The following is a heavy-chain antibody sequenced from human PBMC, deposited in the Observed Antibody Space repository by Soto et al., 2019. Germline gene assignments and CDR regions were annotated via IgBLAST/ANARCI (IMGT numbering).Heavy chain of an antibody. Sequence: SETLSLTCIVSGGSISEKYWNWVRQPPGKGLEWIGLIFANGHTDYNPSLKSRVTMSVDASKNQFSLRLTSMTAADTAVYYCVASLAATGLNWLDPWGRGTLVTVSS. D-gene: IGHD6-13*01. CDR1: GGSISEKY. CDR2: IFANGHT. J-gene: IGHJ5*02. CDR3: VASLAATGLNWLDP. V-gene: IGHV4-4*07.